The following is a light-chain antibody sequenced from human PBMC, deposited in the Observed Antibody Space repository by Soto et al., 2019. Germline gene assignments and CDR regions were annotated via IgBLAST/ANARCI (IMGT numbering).Light chain of an antibody. CDR2: AAS. J-gene: IGKJ1*01. Sequence: DIVLSQSPGTLSLSPGERATLLCRASQSVSSSNLAWYQQKPAQAPRLLIYAASRRAPGIPERFSGSGSGTDFTLTISRLEPEDFAVYYCQQYLTSPKTFGQGTKVDIK. V-gene: IGKV3-20*01. CDR3: QQYLTSPKT. CDR1: QSVSSSN.